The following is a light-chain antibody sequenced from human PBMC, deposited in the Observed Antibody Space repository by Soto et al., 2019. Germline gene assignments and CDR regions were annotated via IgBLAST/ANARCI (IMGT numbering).Light chain of an antibody. CDR1: QTISSW. CDR2: KAS. CDR3: QQYDNLPLT. J-gene: IGKJ4*01. V-gene: IGKV1-5*03. Sequence: DIQMTQSPSTLSGSVGDRVTITCRASQTISSWLAWYQQKPGKAPKLLIYKASTLKSGVPSRFSGSGSGTEFTFTISSLQPEDIATYYCQQYDNLPLTFGGGTKVDIK.